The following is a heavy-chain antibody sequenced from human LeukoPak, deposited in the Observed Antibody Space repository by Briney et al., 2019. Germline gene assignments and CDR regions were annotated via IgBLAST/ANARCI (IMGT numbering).Heavy chain of an antibody. Sequence: PGGSLRLSCAASGFTFSSYEMNWVRQAPGKGLEWVSYISSSGSTIYYADSVKGRFTISRDNAKNSLYLQMNSLRAEDTAVYYCAREYYDDSSGPPRSVFDIWGQGTMVTVSS. CDR1: GFTFSSYE. J-gene: IGHJ3*02. D-gene: IGHD3-22*01. V-gene: IGHV3-48*03. CDR2: ISSSGSTI. CDR3: AREYYDDSSGPPRSVFDI.